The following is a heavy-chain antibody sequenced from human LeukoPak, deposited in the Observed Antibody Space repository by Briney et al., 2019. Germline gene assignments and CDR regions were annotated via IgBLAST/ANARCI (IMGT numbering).Heavy chain of an antibody. J-gene: IGHJ6*03. CDR1: EFTFSRFG. CDR2: TKQDGSEK. V-gene: IGHV3-7*01. Sequence: GGSLRLSCAASEFTFSRFGMHWVRQAPGKGLEWVANTKQDGSEKHYVDSVKGRFTISRDNAKNSLYLQMSSLRAEDTAVYYCTRVEETATTAAIIRKYSYYYYYMDVWGKGNTVTVSS. D-gene: IGHD4-11*01. CDR3: TRVEETATTAAIIRKYSYYYYYMDV.